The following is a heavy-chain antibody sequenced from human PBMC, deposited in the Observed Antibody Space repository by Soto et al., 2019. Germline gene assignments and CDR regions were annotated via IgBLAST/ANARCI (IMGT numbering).Heavy chain of an antibody. CDR1: GGGNLRDYR. CDR3: AREYCSGGICYGVDH. Sequence: SVKVSCKASGGGNLRDYRTTWVRRAPGQGLEWMGGIIPKLGSANYAQNFQGRVTVTADESTNTVYMELRSLRSDDTAVYYCAREYCSGGICYGVDHWGQGTLVTVSS. V-gene: IGHV1-69*13. J-gene: IGHJ4*02. CDR2: IIPKLGSA. D-gene: IGHD2-15*01.